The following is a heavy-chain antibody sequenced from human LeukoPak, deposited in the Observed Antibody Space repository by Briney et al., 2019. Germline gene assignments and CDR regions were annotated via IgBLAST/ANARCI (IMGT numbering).Heavy chain of an antibody. J-gene: IGHJ3*02. CDR1: GYTFTSYG. CDR3: ASTYSGSYSWGAFDI. V-gene: IGHV1-18*01. D-gene: IGHD1-26*01. Sequence: VASVTVSCTASGYTFTSYGISRVRQAPGQGLEWMGWISAYNGNTNYAQKLQGRVTMTTDTSTSTAYMELRSLRSDDTAVYYCASTYSGSYSWGAFDIWGQGTMVTVSS. CDR2: ISAYNGNT.